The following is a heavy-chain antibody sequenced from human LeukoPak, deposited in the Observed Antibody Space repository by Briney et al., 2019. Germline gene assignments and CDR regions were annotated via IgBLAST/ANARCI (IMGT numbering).Heavy chain of an antibody. J-gene: IGHJ4*02. CDR1: GFTFSSYS. D-gene: IGHD3-22*01. CDR2: ISSSSSSTT. V-gene: IGHV3-48*01. Sequence: GGSLRLSCAASGFTFSSYSMNWVRQAPGKGLEWVSYISSSSSSTTYYADSVKGRFTISRDNSKNTLYLQMNSLRAEDTAVYYCAKSPYYYDSSGYYYWDYWGQGTLVTVSS. CDR3: AKSPYYYDSSGYYYWDY.